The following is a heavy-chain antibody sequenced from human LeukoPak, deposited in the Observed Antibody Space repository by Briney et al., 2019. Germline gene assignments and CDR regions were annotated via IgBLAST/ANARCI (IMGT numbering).Heavy chain of an antibody. CDR3: AKGDHGPVAYYDFWSGYFTGGIDY. CDR2: ISGSGGST. V-gene: IGHV3-23*01. J-gene: IGHJ4*02. Sequence: GGSLRLSCAASGFTFSSYAMSWVRQAPAKGLEWVSAISGSGGSTYYADSVKGRFTISRDNSKNTLYLQMNSLRAEDTAVYYCAKGDHGPVAYYDFWSGYFTGGIDYWGQGSLVTVSS. CDR1: GFTFSSYA. D-gene: IGHD3-3*01.